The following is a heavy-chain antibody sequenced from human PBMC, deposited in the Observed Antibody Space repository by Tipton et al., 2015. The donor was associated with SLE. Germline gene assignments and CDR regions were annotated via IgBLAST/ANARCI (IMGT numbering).Heavy chain of an antibody. D-gene: IGHD3-10*01. CDR2: IYYSGST. J-gene: IGHJ4*02. CDR3: AGDGELELEYFDY. CDR1: GGSISSSSYY. V-gene: IGHV4-39*02. Sequence: LRLSCTVSGGSISSSSYYWGWIRQPPGKGLEWIGSIYYSGSTYYNPSLKSRVTISVDTSKNQFSLKLSSVTAADTAVYYCAGDGELELEYFDYWGQGTLVTVSS.